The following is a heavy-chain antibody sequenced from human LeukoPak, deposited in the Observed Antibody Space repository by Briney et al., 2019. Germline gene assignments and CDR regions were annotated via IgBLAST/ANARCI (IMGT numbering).Heavy chain of an antibody. V-gene: IGHV3-9*01. CDR1: GFTFSIYA. J-gene: IGHJ6*02. CDR2: ISWNSGTI. D-gene: IGHD6-13*01. CDR3: AKDTSSLAAAPTAMDV. Sequence: GGSLRLSCAASGFTFSIYAMSWVRQAPGEGLEWVSGISWNSGTIAYADSVKGRFTISRDNAKNSLYLQMNSLRAEDTALYYCAKDTSSLAAAPTAMDVWGQGTTVTVSS.